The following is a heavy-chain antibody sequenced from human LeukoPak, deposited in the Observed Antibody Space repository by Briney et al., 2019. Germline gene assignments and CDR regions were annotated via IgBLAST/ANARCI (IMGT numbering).Heavy chain of an antibody. Sequence: GGSLRLSCAASGFTFSSYSMNWVRQAPGKGLEWVSYISSSSSTIYYADSVKGRFTISRDNAKNSLYLQMNSLRAEDTAVYYCATGWFAGWFDPWGRGTLVTVSS. CDR1: GFTFSSYS. CDR2: ISSSSSTI. CDR3: ATGWFAGWFDP. V-gene: IGHV3-48*01. J-gene: IGHJ5*02. D-gene: IGHD3-10*01.